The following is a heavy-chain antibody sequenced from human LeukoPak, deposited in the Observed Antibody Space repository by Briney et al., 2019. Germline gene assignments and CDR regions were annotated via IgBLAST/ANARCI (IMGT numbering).Heavy chain of an antibody. CDR3: ARPHAYCGGDCYSDY. CDR2: IYPGDSDT. CDR1: GYSFTSYW. V-gene: IGHV5-51*01. D-gene: IGHD2-21*02. Sequence: GESLKISCKGSGYSFTSYWIGWVRQTPGKGLEWMGVIYPGDSDTRYSPSFQGQVTISADKSISTAYLQWSSLKASDTAMYYCARPHAYCGGDCYSDYWSQGTLVTVSS. J-gene: IGHJ4*02.